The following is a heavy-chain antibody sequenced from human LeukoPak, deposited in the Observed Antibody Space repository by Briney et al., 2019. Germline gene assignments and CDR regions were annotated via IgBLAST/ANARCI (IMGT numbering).Heavy chain of an antibody. V-gene: IGHV1-2*02. D-gene: IGHD5-18*01. Sequence: GASVTVSCKASGYTFTGYYMHWVRQAPGQGLEWMGWINSNSGGTNYAHKFQGRVTMTRDTSISTAYMELSRLRSDDTAVYYCARDPEAAMVDLDYWGQGTLVTVSS. J-gene: IGHJ4*02. CDR2: INSNSGGT. CDR3: ARDPEAAMVDLDY. CDR1: GYTFTGYY.